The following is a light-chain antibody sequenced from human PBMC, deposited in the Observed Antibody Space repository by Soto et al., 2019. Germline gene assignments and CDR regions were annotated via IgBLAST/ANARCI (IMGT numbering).Light chain of an antibody. CDR1: QSISSW. Sequence: DIQMTQSPSTLSASVGDRVTITCRASQSISSWLAWYQQKPGKAPKLLIYKASSLERGVPSRFSGSGSGTEFTLTISSLQPDDFATYDCQQYNSYSTFGQGTKLEIK. J-gene: IGKJ2*01. CDR3: QQYNSYST. CDR2: KAS. V-gene: IGKV1-5*03.